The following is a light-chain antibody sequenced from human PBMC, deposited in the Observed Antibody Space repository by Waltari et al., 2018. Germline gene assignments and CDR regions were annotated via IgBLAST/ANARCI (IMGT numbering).Light chain of an antibody. Sequence: DIQMTQSPSTLSAYVGDTVTITGRASQTIITWLAWYQQKPGKAPKLLIYDASTLESGVPSRFSGSGSGTEFTLTISSLQPLDFAVYYCQQYNTYPWTFGQGTQVEI. CDR3: QQYNTYPWT. V-gene: IGKV1-5*01. CDR1: QTIITW. CDR2: DAS. J-gene: IGKJ1*01.